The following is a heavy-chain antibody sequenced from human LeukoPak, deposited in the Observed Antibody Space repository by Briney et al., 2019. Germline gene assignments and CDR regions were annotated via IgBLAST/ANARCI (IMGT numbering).Heavy chain of an antibody. Sequence: PGGSLRLSCAASGFTFSSYWMHWVRQAPGKGLVWVSRINTDGSNTNYADSVKGRFTISRDNAKNSLYLQMNSLRAEDTAVYYCARATVVPATDWYFDLWGRGTLVTVSS. CDR3: ARATVVPATDWYFDL. CDR1: GFTFSSYW. V-gene: IGHV3-74*01. J-gene: IGHJ2*01. CDR2: INTDGSNT. D-gene: IGHD2-15*01.